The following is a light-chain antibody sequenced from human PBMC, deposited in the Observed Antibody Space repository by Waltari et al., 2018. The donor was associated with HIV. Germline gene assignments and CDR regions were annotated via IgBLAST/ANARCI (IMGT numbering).Light chain of an antibody. Sequence: QFALTQSHSASGSPRQTVNISSTGANGDFSAYNYGSWYQQHSDRPPKLIIFEVTKRPSGVPDRFSGSKSGNTASLFVSGLQPEDEATYFCSSFAGTHKLFGGGTKLTVL. V-gene: IGLV2-8*01. J-gene: IGLJ2*01. CDR1: NGDFSAYNY. CDR3: SSFAGTHKL. CDR2: EVT.